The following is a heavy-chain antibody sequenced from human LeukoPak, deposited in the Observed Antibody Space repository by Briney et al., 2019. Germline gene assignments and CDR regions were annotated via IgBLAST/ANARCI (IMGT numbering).Heavy chain of an antibody. V-gene: IGHV4-59*01. J-gene: IGHJ5*02. CDR2: IYYSGGT. Sequence: SETLSLTCTVSGASISSYYWAWIRQPPGKGLEWIGYIYYSGGTCYNPSLRSRVIISLDTSKNQFSLKLTSATAADTAVYYCARERGPNCNKDCLFDPWGQGTLVTVSS. D-gene: IGHD2/OR15-2a*01. CDR1: GASISSYY. CDR3: ARERGPNCNKDCLFDP.